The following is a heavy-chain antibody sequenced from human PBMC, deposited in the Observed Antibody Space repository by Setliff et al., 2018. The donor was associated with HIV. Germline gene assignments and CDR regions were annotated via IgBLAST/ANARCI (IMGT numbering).Heavy chain of an antibody. V-gene: IGHV3-53*01. CDR2: IYSGGTT. CDR1: GFTVRSNY. J-gene: IGHJ3*02. D-gene: IGHD6-6*01. CDR3: ARMVGAARPGDDAFDI. Sequence: GGSLRLSCVASGFTVRSNYMSWVRQAPGKGLEWVSVIYSGGTTFYADSVKGRFTISRDNSKNTLYLQMNSLRAEDTAVYYCARMVGAARPGDDAFDIWGQGTMVTVSS.